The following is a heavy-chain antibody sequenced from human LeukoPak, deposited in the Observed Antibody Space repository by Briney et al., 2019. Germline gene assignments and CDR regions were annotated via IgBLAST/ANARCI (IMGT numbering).Heavy chain of an antibody. CDR1: GGSISSYY. CDR3: ARGLGSSSSGGFDY. D-gene: IGHD6-6*01. CDR2: IYYSGST. J-gene: IGHJ4*02. V-gene: IGHV4-59*01. Sequence: SETLSLTCTVSGGSISSYYWSWIRQPPGKGLEWIGYIYYSGSTNYNPSLKSRVTISVDTSKNQFSLKLSSVIAADTAVYYCARGLGSSSSGGFDYWGQGTLVTVSS.